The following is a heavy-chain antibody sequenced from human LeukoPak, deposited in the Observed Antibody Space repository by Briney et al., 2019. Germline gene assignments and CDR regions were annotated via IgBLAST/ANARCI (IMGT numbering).Heavy chain of an antibody. CDR3: ARGGFRHYYDSSGYYGY. D-gene: IGHD3-22*01. Sequence: PSETLSLTCAVYGGSFSGYYWSWIRQPPGKGLEWIGEINHSGSTNYNPPLKSRVTISVDTSKNQFSLKLSSVTAADTAVYYCARGGFRHYYDSSGYYGYWGQGTLVTVSS. J-gene: IGHJ4*02. CDR1: GGSFSGYY. V-gene: IGHV4-34*01. CDR2: INHSGST.